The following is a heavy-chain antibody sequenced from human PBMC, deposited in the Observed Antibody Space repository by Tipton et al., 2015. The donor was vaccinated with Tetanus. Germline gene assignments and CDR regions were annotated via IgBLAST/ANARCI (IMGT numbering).Heavy chain of an antibody. J-gene: IGHJ2*01. CDR2: ISSSSSYI. CDR1: GFTFSSYS. CDR3: ARDAKAGYSSGWYEPIQYWYFDL. Sequence: SLRLSCAASGFTFSSYSMNWVRQAPGKGLEWVSSISSSSSYIYYADSVKGRFTISRDNAKNSLYLQMNSLRAEDTAVYYCARDAKAGYSSGWYEPIQYWYFDLWGRGPLVTVSS. D-gene: IGHD6-19*01. V-gene: IGHV3-21*01.